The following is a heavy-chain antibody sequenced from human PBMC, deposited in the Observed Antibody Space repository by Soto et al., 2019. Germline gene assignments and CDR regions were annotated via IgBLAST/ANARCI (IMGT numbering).Heavy chain of an antibody. CDR3: VRDDFYDSSDNDAFDI. CDR1: GFTFSKYW. D-gene: IGHD3-22*01. V-gene: IGHV3-7*05. J-gene: IGHJ3*02. CDR2: IKEDGTEK. Sequence: GGSLRLSCAASGFTFSKYWMSWVRQAPGKGLEWVANIKEDGTEKYYVDSVKGRFTISRDNAKTSLYLQMNSLRAEDTAVYYCVRDDFYDSSDNDAFDIWGQGTMVTVSS.